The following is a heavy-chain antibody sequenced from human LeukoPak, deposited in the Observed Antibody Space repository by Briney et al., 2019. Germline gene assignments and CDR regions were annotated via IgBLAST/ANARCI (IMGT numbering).Heavy chain of an antibody. Sequence: SGGSLRHSCAASGFTFDEYAMQWVRPAPGEGVEWVSLISGDGSSTYYADSVKGRITVSRDNAKNTVYLQMNSLRAEDTAVYYCVRDLRESDFWGQGSLVTVSS. D-gene: IGHD1-26*01. J-gene: IGHJ4*02. CDR2: ISGDGSST. V-gene: IGHV3-43*02. CDR1: GFTFDEYA. CDR3: VRDLRESDF.